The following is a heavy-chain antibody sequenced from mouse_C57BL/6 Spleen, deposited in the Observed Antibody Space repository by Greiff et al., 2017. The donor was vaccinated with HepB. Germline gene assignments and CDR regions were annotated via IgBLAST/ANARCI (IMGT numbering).Heavy chain of an antibody. J-gene: IGHJ3*01. Sequence: EVQLQQSGAELVRPGASVKLSCTASGFNIKDDYMHWVKQRPEQGLEWIGWIDPENGDTEYASKFQGKATITADTSSNTAYLQLSSLTSEDTAVYYCTTEGYGAYWGQGTLVTVSA. CDR1: GFNIKDDY. CDR2: IDPENGDT. V-gene: IGHV14-4*01. CDR3: TTEGYGAY. D-gene: IGHD2-2*01.